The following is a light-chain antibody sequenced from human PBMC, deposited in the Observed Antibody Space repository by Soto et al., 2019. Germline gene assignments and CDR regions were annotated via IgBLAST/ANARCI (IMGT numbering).Light chain of an antibody. Sequence: QSVLNHPPSGSGGPRQGGTIPWSGSRANIGSRYVYWYQVVPGTAPKPLIYWNDQRPSGVPDRFSGSKSGTSASLAISGLRSEDEADYYCGAWDDRLSGYFFGSGTKVPVL. CDR3: GAWDDRLSGYF. J-gene: IGLJ1*01. CDR1: RANIGSRY. V-gene: IGLV1-47*01. CDR2: WND.